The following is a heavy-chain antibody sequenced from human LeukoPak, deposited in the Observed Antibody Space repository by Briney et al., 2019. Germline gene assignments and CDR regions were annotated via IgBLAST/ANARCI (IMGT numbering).Heavy chain of an antibody. J-gene: IGHJ4*02. CDR3: ARRPAAVDK. CDR2: INHSGST. Sequence: PSETLSLTCAVYGGSFNNYYWTWIRQSPGKGLEWIGEINHSGSTKYNPSLKSRVTISVDTSKSQFSPKLKSLTAADTAVYYCARRPAAVDKWGQGTLVTVSS. CDR1: GGSFNNYY. V-gene: IGHV4-34*01. D-gene: IGHD2-2*01.